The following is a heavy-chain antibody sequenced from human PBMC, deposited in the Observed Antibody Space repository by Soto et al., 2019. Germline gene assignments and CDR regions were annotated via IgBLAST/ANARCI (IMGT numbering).Heavy chain of an antibody. CDR3: ASGPYTSSSGGYYYYYMDV. CDR1: GGTFSSYA. D-gene: IGHD6-6*01. CDR2: IVPMFGIS. J-gene: IGHJ6*03. Sequence: QVQLVQSGAEVKKPGSSVKVSCKASGGTFSSYAINWVRQDPGQGLEWMGRIVPMFGISNFAPKFQGRVTMTADSSTTTAYMELSSLRSEDTAVYYCASGPYTSSSGGYYYYYMDVWGKGTTVTVSS. V-gene: IGHV1-69*02.